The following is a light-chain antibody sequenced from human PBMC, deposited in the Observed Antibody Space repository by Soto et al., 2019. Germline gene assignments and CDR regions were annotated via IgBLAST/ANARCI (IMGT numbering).Light chain of an antibody. V-gene: IGKV3-20*01. CDR3: QQYGSSPPA. CDR1: QSVSYTF. Sequence: EIVLTQSPGTLSLSPGESATLSCRARQSVSYTFCAWYQQKPGQAPRLVIHDAFRRATGIPDMFSGSGSGIGFTLHIRRLEHEDFSVYYCQQYGSSPPAFGGGTKVVVK. CDR2: DAF. J-gene: IGKJ4*01.